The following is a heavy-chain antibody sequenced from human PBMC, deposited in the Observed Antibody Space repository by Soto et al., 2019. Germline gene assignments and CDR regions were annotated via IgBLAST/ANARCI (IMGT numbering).Heavy chain of an antibody. Sequence: QVHLQESGPGLVQPSETLSLSCSVSGGSISKFYWSWIRKTAGKGLEWMGRVYATGTTDYNPSLRSRVAMSVDISRKTFSLRLTSVTAADTGMYYCVRDGSKTLRDWLDPWGQGKLVTVSS. CDR1: GGSISKFY. D-gene: IGHD4-17*01. CDR2: VYATGTT. CDR3: VRDGSKTLRDWLDP. J-gene: IGHJ5*02. V-gene: IGHV4-4*07.